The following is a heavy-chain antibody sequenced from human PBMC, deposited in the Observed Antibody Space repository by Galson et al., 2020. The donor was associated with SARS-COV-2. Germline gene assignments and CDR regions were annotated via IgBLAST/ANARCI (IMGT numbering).Heavy chain of an antibody. CDR1: GFTFSSYA. Sequence: GGSLRLSCAASGFTFSSYAMHWVRQAPGKGLEWVAVISYDGSNKYYADSVKGRFTISRDNSKNTLYLQMNSLRAEDTAVYYCANAWDLPRFDYWGQVTLVTVSS. CDR3: ANAWDLPRFDY. V-gene: IGHV3-30-3*01. J-gene: IGHJ4*02. D-gene: IGHD1-26*01. CDR2: ISYDGSNK.